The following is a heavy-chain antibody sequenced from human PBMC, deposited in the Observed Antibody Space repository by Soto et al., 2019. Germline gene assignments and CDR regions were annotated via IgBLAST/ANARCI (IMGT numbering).Heavy chain of an antibody. D-gene: IGHD3-10*01. CDR2: IRSKANSYAT. CDR1: GGTFSSYA. Sequence: KVSCKASGGTFSSYAISWVRQASGKGLEWVGRIRSKANSYATAYAASVKGRFTISRDDSKNTAYLQMNSLKTEDTAVYYCTRRLYYYGSGSYFDAFDIWGQGTMVTVSS. V-gene: IGHV3-73*01. J-gene: IGHJ3*02. CDR3: TRRLYYYGSGSYFDAFDI.